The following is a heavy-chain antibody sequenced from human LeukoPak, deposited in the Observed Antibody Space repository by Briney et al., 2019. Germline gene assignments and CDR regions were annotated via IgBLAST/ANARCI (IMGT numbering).Heavy chain of an antibody. J-gene: IGHJ4*02. CDR2: ISGSGGST. CDR1: GFTFSSYA. D-gene: IGHD6-13*01. CDR3: AKADRIAAAGTPGY. V-gene: IGHV3-23*01. Sequence: TGGSLRLSCAASGFTFSSYAMSWVRQAPGKGLEWVSAISGSGGSTYYADSVKGRFTISRDNSKNTRYLQMNSLRAEDTAVYYCAKADRIAAAGTPGYWGQGTLVTVSS.